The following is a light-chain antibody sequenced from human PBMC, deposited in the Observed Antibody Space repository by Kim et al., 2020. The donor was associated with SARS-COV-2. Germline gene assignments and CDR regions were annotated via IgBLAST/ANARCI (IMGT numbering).Light chain of an antibody. J-gene: IGLJ2*01. V-gene: IGLV3-21*04. CDR2: YDS. CDR3: QVWDSSSDHHVV. CDR1: NIGSKS. Sequence: SYELTQPPSVSVAPGKTARITCGGNNIGSKSVQWYQQKPGQAPVLVIYYDSDRPSGIPERFSGSNSGNTATLTISRVEAGDEADYYCQVWDSSSDHHVVFGGGTQLTVL.